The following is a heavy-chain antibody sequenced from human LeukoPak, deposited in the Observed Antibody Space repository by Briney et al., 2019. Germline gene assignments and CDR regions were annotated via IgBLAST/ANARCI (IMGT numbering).Heavy chain of an antibody. D-gene: IGHD3-22*01. Sequence: GRSLRLSCATSGFTFSSSVMHWVRQAPGKGLEWVAVISSDGNNKNYVDSVKGRFTFSRDNSKNTLYLQMNSLRAEDTAVYYCAKGNDIGGYYYPHFDYWGQGTLVTVSS. CDR1: GFTFSSSV. CDR3: AKGNDIGGYYYPHFDY. CDR2: ISSDGNNK. J-gene: IGHJ4*02. V-gene: IGHV3-30*18.